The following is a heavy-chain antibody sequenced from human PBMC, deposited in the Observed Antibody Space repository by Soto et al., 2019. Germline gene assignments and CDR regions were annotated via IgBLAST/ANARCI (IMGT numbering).Heavy chain of an antibody. V-gene: IGHV4-39*01. CDR1: GGSITSTNYF. CDR2: SGTT. CDR3: MTYGGDTGSFDY. D-gene: IGHD4-17*01. J-gene: IGHJ4*02. Sequence: SETLSLTCTVSGGSITSTNYFWGWIRQPPGKGLEWIGSGTTYYNPSLRSRVAISVDTSKNQFSLKLNSVTAADTAIYYCMTYGGDTGSFDYWGQGTLVTVYS.